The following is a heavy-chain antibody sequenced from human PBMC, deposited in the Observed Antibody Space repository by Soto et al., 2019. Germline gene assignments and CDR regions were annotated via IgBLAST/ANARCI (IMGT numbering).Heavy chain of an antibody. CDR1: SGSIGTTNW. CDR3: ARRTWGMDV. J-gene: IGHJ6*02. Sequence: QVQLQESGPGLVKPSGTLSLTCAVSSGSIGTTNWWSWVRQTPGKGLEWIGEIFHSGNTYYNPSLASRVTISVATSKNHFSLNLRSVTAADTAVYYCARRTWGMDVWGQGTTVTVSS. CDR2: IFHSGNT. D-gene: IGHD2-8*01. V-gene: IGHV4-4*02.